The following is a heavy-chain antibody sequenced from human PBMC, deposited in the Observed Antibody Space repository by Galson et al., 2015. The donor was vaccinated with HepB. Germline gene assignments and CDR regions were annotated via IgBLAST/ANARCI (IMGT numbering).Heavy chain of an antibody. D-gene: IGHD2-2*01. CDR3: ARDERDYCSSTSCYLGLVGYYYGMDV. J-gene: IGHJ6*02. V-gene: IGHV1-18*04. Sequence: SVKVSCKASGYTFTSYGISWVRQAPGQGLEWMGWISAYNGNTNYAQKLQGRVTMTTDTSTSTAYMELRSLRSDDTAVYYCARDERDYCSSTSCYLGLVGYYYGMDVWGQGTTVTVSS. CDR1: GYTFTSYG. CDR2: ISAYNGNT.